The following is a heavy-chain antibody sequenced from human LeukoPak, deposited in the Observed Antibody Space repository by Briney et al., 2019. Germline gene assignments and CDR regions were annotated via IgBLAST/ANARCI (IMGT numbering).Heavy chain of an antibody. CDR1: GFTFSSYS. Sequence: AGGSLRLSCAASGFTFSSYSMNWVRQAPGKGLEWVSSISSSSSYIYYADSVKGRFTISRDNDKNSLYLQMNSLRAEDTAVYYCASSSGYYGSRYYFDYWGEGTLVTVSS. CDR2: ISSSSSYI. J-gene: IGHJ4*02. CDR3: ASSSGYYGSRYYFDY. D-gene: IGHD3-22*01. V-gene: IGHV3-21*01.